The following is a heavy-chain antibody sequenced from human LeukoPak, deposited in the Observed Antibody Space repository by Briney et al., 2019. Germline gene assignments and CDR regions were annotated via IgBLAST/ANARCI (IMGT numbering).Heavy chain of an antibody. Sequence: ASETPSLTCTVSGGSISSYYWSWIRQPPGKGLEWIGYIYTSGSTNYNPSLKSRVTISVDTSKNQFSLKLSSVTAADTAVYYCARMTPYYYDSSGYYPVFDYWGQGTLVTVSS. D-gene: IGHD3-22*01. CDR3: ARMTPYYYDSSGYYPVFDY. CDR1: GGSISSYY. CDR2: IYTSGST. V-gene: IGHV4-4*09. J-gene: IGHJ4*02.